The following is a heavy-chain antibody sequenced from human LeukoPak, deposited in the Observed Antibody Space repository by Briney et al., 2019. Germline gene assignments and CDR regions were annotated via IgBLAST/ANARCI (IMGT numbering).Heavy chain of an antibody. V-gene: IGHV4-4*02. Sequence: PSETLSLTCAVSGGSISTSDWWTWVRQPPGKGLEWIGEIYHGGSTNYNPSLKSRVTISVDTSKNQFSLKLSSVTAADTAVYYCARGRGYYGSGSYYFDYWGQGTLVTVSS. CDR1: GGSISTSDW. CDR2: IYHGGST. D-gene: IGHD3-10*01. CDR3: ARGRGYYGSGSYYFDY. J-gene: IGHJ4*02.